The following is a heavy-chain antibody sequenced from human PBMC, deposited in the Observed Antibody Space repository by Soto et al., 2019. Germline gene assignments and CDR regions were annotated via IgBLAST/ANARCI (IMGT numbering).Heavy chain of an antibody. D-gene: IGHD3-22*01. J-gene: IGHJ4*02. CDR2: IWYDGSNK. CDR3: ARDHEDDSSGYYPSQPDY. V-gene: IGHV3-33*01. CDR1: GFTFSSYG. Sequence: QVQLVESGGGVVQPGRSLRLSCAASGFTFSSYGMHWVRQAPGKGLEWVAVIWYDGSNKYYADSVKGRFTISRDNSKNTLYLQMISLRAEDTAVYYCARDHEDDSSGYYPSQPDYWGQGTLVTVSS.